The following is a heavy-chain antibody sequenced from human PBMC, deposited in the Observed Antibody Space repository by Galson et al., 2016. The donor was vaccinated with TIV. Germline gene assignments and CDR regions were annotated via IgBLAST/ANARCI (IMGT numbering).Heavy chain of an antibody. CDR1: GGTFTSYT. CDR2: VTPIFGTT. CDR3: APNDGGSRKPPFDY. Sequence: SVKVSCKAPGGTFTSYTFSWVRQAPGQGLEWMGGVTPIFGTTHYSQKFQGRVAITTDESTKTVYMALSNLRSDDTAVYYCAPNDGGSRKPPFDYWGQGTLVTVAS. J-gene: IGHJ4*02. V-gene: IGHV1-69*05. D-gene: IGHD3-10*01.